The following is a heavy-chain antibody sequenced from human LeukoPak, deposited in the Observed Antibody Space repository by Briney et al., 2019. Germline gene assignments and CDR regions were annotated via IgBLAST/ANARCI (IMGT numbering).Heavy chain of an antibody. V-gene: IGHV3-23*01. J-gene: IGHJ4*02. D-gene: IGHD3-10*01. CDR3: AKDASRGSGSYYFDY. CDR2: ISGSGGST. Sequence: GGSLRLSCAASGFTFSSYGMSWVRQAPGKGLEWVSAISGSGGSTYYADSVKGRFTISRDNSKNTLYLQMNSLRAEDTAVYYCAKDASRGSGSYYFDYWGQGTLVTVSS. CDR1: GFTFSSYG.